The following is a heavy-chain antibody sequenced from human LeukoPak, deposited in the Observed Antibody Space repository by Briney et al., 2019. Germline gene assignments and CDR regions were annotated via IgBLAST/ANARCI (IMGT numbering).Heavy chain of an antibody. Sequence: ASVTVSCKASGYTFTGYYMHWVRQAPGQGLEWMGWINPNSGGTNYAQKFQGRVTMTRDTSISTAYMELSRLRSDDTAVYYCARDLFSSSVNNYCYYYMDVWGKGTTVTISS. J-gene: IGHJ6*03. V-gene: IGHV1-2*02. CDR2: INPNSGGT. CDR3: ARDLFSSSVNNYCYYYMDV. D-gene: IGHD6-13*01. CDR1: GYTFTGYY.